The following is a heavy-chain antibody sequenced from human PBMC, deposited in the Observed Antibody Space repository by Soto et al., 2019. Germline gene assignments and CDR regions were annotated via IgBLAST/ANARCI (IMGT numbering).Heavy chain of an antibody. J-gene: IGHJ4*02. CDR2: IKADEITT. V-gene: IGHV3-74*01. D-gene: IGHD4-17*01. CDR3: ARGLYLDYGQDY. CDR1: GFTFTDYW. Sequence: EVQLVESGVGLIQTGGSLRLSCAASGFTFTDYWMHWARQAPGKGLVWVSRIKADEITTSYADSVKGRFTIFRDNAKNTLYLQMNSLTVEDTAVYYCARGLYLDYGQDYWGRGTLVTVSS.